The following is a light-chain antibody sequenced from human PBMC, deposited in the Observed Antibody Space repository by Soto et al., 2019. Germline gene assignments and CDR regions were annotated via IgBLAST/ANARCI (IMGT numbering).Light chain of an antibody. V-gene: IGLV2-8*01. CDR3: SSHAGINTVV. CDR2: EVT. CDR1: SSDVGAYNY. J-gene: IGLJ3*02. Sequence: QSALTQPPSASGSPGQSVTISCTGTSSDVGAYNYVSWYQQHPGKAPKLMIYEVTKRPSGVPDRFSGSKSGNPASLPVSGLLAEDEADYYCSSHAGINTVVFGGGTKLTVL.